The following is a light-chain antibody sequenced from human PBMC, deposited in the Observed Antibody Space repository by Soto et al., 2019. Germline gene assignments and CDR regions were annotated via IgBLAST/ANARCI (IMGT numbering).Light chain of an antibody. J-gene: IGKJ1*01. CDR3: QQYGSSLWK. Sequence: EIVLTQSPGTLSLSPGERATLSCRASQSVSSSYLAWYQQKPGQAPRLLIYGASSRATGIPDRFSGSGSGTDFTLTISRLEPEDFAVYYCQQYGSSLWKFGQVTKVDI. CDR1: QSVSSSY. V-gene: IGKV3-20*01. CDR2: GAS.